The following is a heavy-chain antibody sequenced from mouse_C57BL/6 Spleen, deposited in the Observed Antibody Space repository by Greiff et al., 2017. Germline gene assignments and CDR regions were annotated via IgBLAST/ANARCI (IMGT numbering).Heavy chain of an antibody. CDR1: GFSLTSYG. V-gene: IGHV2-3*01. J-gene: IGHJ3*01. CDR2: IWGDGSP. D-gene: IGHD1-1*01. Sequence: VHLLESGPGLVAPSQSLSITCTVSGFSLTSYGVSWVRQPPGKGLEWLGVIWGDGSPNYHSARRSGLSISKDNSKSQVFLKLNSRQTDDAATYYCANSPLRRGFAYWGQGTLVTVSA. CDR3: ANSPLRRGFAY.